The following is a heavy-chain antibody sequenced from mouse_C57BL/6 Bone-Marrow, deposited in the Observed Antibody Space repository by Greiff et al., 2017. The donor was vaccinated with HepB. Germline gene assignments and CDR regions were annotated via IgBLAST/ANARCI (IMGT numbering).Heavy chain of an antibody. J-gene: IGHJ3*01. CDR1: GFNIKDYY. CDR3: TPLLLPPFAY. D-gene: IGHD1-1*01. CDR2: IDPEDGDT. Sequence: EVKLQESGAELVRPGASVKLSCTASGFNIKDYYMHWVKQRPEQGLEWIGRIDPEDGDTAYAPKFQGKATMTADTSSNTSYLQLSSLTSEDTAVYYFTPLLLPPFAYWGQGTLVTVSA. V-gene: IGHV14-1*01.